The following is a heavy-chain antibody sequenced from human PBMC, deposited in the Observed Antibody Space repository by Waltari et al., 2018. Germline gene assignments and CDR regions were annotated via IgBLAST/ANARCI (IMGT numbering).Heavy chain of an antibody. CDR2: INHSGST. V-gene: IGHV4-34*01. J-gene: IGHJ4*02. D-gene: IGHD3-22*01. Sequence: QVQLQQWGAGLLKPSDTLSLTCAVYGGSFSGYYWSWIRQPPGKGLEWIGEINHSGSTNYNPSLKSRVTISVDTSKNQFSLKLSSVTAADTAVYYCARHHLRNSSGYLYWGQGTLVTVSS. CDR1: GGSFSGYY. CDR3: ARHHLRNSSGYLY.